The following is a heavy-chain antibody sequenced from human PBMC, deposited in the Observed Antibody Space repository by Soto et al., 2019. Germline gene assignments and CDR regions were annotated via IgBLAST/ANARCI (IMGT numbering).Heavy chain of an antibody. D-gene: IGHD3-3*01. CDR2: IKQDGSEK. CDR1: GFTFSSYW. V-gene: IGHV3-7*01. J-gene: IGHJ4*02. CDR3: ARVKYYDFWGGLFPGY. Sequence: EVQLVESGGGLVQPGGSLRLSCAASGFTFSSYWMSWVRQAPGKGLEWVANIKQDGSEKYYVDSVKGRFTISRDNAKNSLYLQMNSLRAEDTAVYYCARVKYYDFWGGLFPGYWGQGTLVTVSS.